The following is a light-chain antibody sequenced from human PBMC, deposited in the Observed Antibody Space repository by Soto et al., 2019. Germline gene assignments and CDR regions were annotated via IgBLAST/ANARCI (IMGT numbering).Light chain of an antibody. CDR2: GAS. CDR3: QQYDNWPWT. CDR1: QSVGSN. Sequence: EIVMTQSPATLSVSPGERATVSCRASQSVGSNLAWYQQKPGQAPRLVIYGASARATGIPDRFSGGGSGAEYTLTISSLQSEYFAVYYCQQYDNWPWTFGQGTKVDI. V-gene: IGKV3-15*01. J-gene: IGKJ1*01.